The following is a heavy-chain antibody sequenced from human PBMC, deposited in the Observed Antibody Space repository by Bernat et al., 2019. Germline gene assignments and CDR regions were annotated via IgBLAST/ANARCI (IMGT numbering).Heavy chain of an antibody. CDR2: ISYDGSNK. CDR1: GFTLSSYD. CDR3: AKDQWEPGSGYYPAWHHFDY. J-gene: IGHJ4*02. Sequence: QVQLVESGGGVVRPGRSLRLSCVASGFTLSSYDMHWVRQAPGKGLEWVAVISYDGSNKYYADSVKGRFTISSDNSKNTLYLQMNSLGGEDTAVYYCAKDQWEPGSGYYPAWHHFDYWGQGTLVTVSS. V-gene: IGHV3-30*18. D-gene: IGHD3-22*01.